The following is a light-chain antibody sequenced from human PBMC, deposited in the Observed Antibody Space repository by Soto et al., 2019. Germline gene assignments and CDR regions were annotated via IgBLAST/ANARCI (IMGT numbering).Light chain of an antibody. CDR1: QSISSW. CDR3: QQHNSYSWT. J-gene: IGKJ1*01. V-gene: IGKV1-5*01. Sequence: DIQMTQSPSTLSASVGDRVTITCRASQSISSWLAWYQQKPGKAPKLLIYDASSLESGVPSRYSGSGSGTEFTLTISSLQPDDFATYYCQQHNSYSWTFGQQTKVEIK. CDR2: DAS.